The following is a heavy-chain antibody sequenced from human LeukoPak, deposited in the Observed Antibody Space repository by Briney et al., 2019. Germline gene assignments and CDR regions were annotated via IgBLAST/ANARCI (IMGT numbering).Heavy chain of an antibody. Sequence: ASVKVSCKASGYTFTSYDINWVRQATGQGLEWMGWMNPNSGNTGYAQKFQGKVTMTRNTSISTAYMELSSLRSEDTAVYYCARGGDYDILTGYYPIDYWGQGTLVTVSS. D-gene: IGHD3-9*01. V-gene: IGHV1-8*01. CDR1: GYTFTSYD. CDR3: ARGGDYDILTGYYPIDY. CDR2: MNPNSGNT. J-gene: IGHJ4*02.